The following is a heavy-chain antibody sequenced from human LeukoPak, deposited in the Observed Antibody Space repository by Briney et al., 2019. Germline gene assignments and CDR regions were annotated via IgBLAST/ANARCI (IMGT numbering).Heavy chain of an antibody. CDR3: ARGRVGATRGAWSDP. Sequence: SETLSLTCTVSGGSISSYYWSWIRQPAGKGLERIGRIYTSGSTNYNPSLKSRVTMSVDTSKNQFSLKLSSVTAADTAVYYCARGRVGATRGAWSDPWGQGTLVTVSS. V-gene: IGHV4-4*07. J-gene: IGHJ5*02. CDR2: IYTSGST. D-gene: IGHD1-26*01. CDR1: GGSISSYY.